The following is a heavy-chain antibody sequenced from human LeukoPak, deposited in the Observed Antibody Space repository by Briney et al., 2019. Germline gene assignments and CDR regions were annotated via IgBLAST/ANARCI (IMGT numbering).Heavy chain of an antibody. D-gene: IGHD7-27*01. CDR1: GVSISTGGYS. CDR2: IYHSGST. Sequence: TLSLTCAVSGVSISTGGYSWSWIRQPPGKGLEWIGYIYHSGSTYYNPSLKSRVTISVDRSKNLFSLKLTSVTAADTAVYYCASYLTGEDYSGRIDAFDIWGQGTMVTVSS. J-gene: IGHJ3*02. V-gene: IGHV4-30-2*01. CDR3: ASYLTGEDYSGRIDAFDI.